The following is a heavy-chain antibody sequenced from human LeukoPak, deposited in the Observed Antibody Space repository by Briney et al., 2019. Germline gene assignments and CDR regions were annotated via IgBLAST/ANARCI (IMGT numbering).Heavy chain of an antibody. CDR1: SGSISSYY. Sequence: SETLSLTCTVSSGSISSYYWSWIRQPPGKGLEWIGYIYYSGSTNYNPSLKSRVTISVDTSKNQFSLKLSSVTAADTAVYYCARSEWLVPWFDPWGQGTLVTVSS. D-gene: IGHD6-19*01. J-gene: IGHJ5*02. CDR2: IYYSGST. CDR3: ARSEWLVPWFDP. V-gene: IGHV4-59*01.